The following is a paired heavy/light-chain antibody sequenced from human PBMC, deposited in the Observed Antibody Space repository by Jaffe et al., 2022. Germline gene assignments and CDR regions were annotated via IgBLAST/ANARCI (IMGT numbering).Heavy chain of an antibody. V-gene: IGHV3-30*02. CDR1: GFTFSSYG. Sequence: QVQLVESGGGVVQPGGSLRLSCAASGFTFSSYGMHWVRQAPGKGLEWVAFIRYDGSNKYYADSVKGRFTISRDNSKNTLYLQMNSLRAEDTAVYYCAKVRLTLRFLEWKRRNDAFDIWGQGTMVTVSS. CDR2: IRYDGSNK. D-gene: IGHD3-3*01. CDR3: AKVRLTLRFLEWKRRNDAFDI. J-gene: IGHJ3*02.
Light chain of an antibody. J-gene: IGLJ1*01. CDR3: GTWDSSLSAGHV. CDR2: DNN. V-gene: IGLV1-51*01. Sequence: QSVLTQPPSVSAAPGQKVTISCSGSSSNIGNNYVSWYQQLPGTAPKLLIYDNNKRPSGIPDRFSGSKSGTSATLGITGLQTGDEADYYCGTWDSSLSAGHVFGTGTKVTVL. CDR1: SSNIGNNY.